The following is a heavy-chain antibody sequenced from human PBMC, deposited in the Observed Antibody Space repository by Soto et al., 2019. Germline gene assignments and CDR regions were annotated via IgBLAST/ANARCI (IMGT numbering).Heavy chain of an antibody. CDR2: IYWDDAK. CDR3: AQMDFDLYGMDV. V-gene: IGHV2-5*02. Sequence: QITLTESGPTLVKPTQTLTLTCTFSGISLTNSGVGVSWIRQPPGKALEWLAVIYWDDAKHFSPSQKSRLTSAEDAAKNRVGLTMTSMESVDTATYFWAQMDFDLYGMDVWGQGTTVIVSS. D-gene: IGHD3-9*01. CDR1: GISLTNSGVG. J-gene: IGHJ6*02.